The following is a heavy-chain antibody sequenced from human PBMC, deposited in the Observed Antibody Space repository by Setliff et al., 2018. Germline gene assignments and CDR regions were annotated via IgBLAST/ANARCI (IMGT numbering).Heavy chain of an antibody. CDR3: ARGRNVAARLLDS. V-gene: IGHV4-34*01. Sequence: PSETLSLTCVVYGESFDWIRQPPGKGLEWIGEINHSGSTNYNPSLMSRVSISVDTSKNHFSLKLKSVIAADTAVYYCARGRNVAARLLDSWGQGTLVTVSS. CDR1: GESF. J-gene: IGHJ5*01. D-gene: IGHD6-6*01. CDR2: INHSGST.